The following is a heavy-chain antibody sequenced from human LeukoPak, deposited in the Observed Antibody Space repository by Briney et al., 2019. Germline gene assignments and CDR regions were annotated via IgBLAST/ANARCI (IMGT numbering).Heavy chain of an antibody. V-gene: IGHV3-23*01. CDR3: ARAPITSPFYFDY. CDR1: GFTFSGHS. CDR2: IFGNGVKT. D-gene: IGHD2-2*01. Sequence: GGSLRLSCAASGFTFSGHSMTWVRQTPGKGLEWVSVIFGNGVKTYYADSLKGRFTISRDNAKNSLYLQMDSLRAEDTALYYCARAPITSPFYFDYWGQGTLVTVSS. J-gene: IGHJ4*02.